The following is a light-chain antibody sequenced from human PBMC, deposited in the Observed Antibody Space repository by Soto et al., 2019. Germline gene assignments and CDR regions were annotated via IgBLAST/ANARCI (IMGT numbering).Light chain of an antibody. V-gene: IGKV3-20*01. CDR1: QSVSRR. J-gene: IGKJ5*01. CDR2: GAS. Sequence: EVVLTQSPGTLSLSPGGRATLSCRASQSVSRRLAWYQQRPGQSPRLLISGASMRASGVPVRFIGSGSGTDLNRTITRMETEDFAVYYCKQYGGSPITFGLGTRMEIK. CDR3: KQYGGSPIT.